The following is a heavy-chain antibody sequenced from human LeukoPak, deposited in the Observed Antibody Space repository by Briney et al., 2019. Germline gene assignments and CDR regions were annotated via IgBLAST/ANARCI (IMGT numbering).Heavy chain of an antibody. Sequence: GGSLRLSCAASGFTFSDYEMNWVRQAPGKGLEWVSHISTSGSIIHYADSVEGRFTISRDNAKNSLYLQMNSLRAEDTAIYYCARDEKDGPLWYWGQGILVFVSS. J-gene: IGHJ4*02. V-gene: IGHV3-48*03. CDR1: GFTFSDYE. CDR3: ARDEKDGPLWY. CDR2: ISTSGSII. D-gene: IGHD2-15*01.